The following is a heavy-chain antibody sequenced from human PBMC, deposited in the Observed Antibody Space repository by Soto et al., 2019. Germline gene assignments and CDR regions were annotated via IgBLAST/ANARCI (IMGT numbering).Heavy chain of an antibody. CDR3: ARSPSTSTIGTFDV. CDR1: GGSISAFY. CDR2: IYASGHT. Sequence: SETLSLTCTVSGGSISAFYWNWIRQPVGKGPEWIGRIYASGHTIYNPSLESRVSMSVDTSKHQFSLRLISVTAADTAIYYCARSPSTSTIGTFDVWGQGTLVSVSS. D-gene: IGHD2-15*01. V-gene: IGHV4-4*07. J-gene: IGHJ3*01.